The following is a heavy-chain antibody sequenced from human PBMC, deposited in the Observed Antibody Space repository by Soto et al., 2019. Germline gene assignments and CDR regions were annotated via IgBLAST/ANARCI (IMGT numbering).Heavy chain of an antibody. J-gene: IGHJ4*01. D-gene: IGHD6-6*01. Sequence: GSLRLSFAASGVTPRKYYAMHCVRQSPGKGLEWLAVISYDARTKYYADSVKGRFTISRDNSKNMLYLEVNSLTTEDTAVYYCARDQPNIAARFDYWGQGTQVTVSS. CDR2: ISYDARTK. CDR3: ARDQPNIAARFDY. CDR1: GVTPRKYYA. V-gene: IGHV3-30*04.